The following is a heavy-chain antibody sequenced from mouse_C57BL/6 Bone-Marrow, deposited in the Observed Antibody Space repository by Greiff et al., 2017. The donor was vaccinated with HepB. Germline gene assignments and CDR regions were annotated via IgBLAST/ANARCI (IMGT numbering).Heavy chain of an antibody. CDR1: GFTFSSYG. J-gene: IGHJ2*01. CDR2: ISSGGSYT. V-gene: IGHV5-6*01. Sequence: VQLKESGGDLVKPGGSLKLSCAASGFTFSSYGMSWVRQTPDKRLEWVATISSGGSYTYYPDSVKGRFTISRDNAKNTLYLQMSSLKSEDTAMYYCARFYSKGYYFDYWGQGTTLTVSS. CDR3: ARFYSKGYYFDY. D-gene: IGHD2-5*01.